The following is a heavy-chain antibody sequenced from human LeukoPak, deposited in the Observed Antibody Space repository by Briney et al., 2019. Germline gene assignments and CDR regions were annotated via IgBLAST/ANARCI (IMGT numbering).Heavy chain of an antibody. V-gene: IGHV1-18*01. CDR3: ASNDLEDAFDI. Sequence: ASVKVSCKASGYTFTSYGVSWVRQAPGQGLEWLGWISAYNGNTNYAQKLQGRVTMTTDTSTSTAYMELRSLRSDDTAVYYCASNDLEDAFDIWGQGTMVTVSS. CDR2: ISAYNGNT. J-gene: IGHJ3*02. CDR1: GYTFTSYG.